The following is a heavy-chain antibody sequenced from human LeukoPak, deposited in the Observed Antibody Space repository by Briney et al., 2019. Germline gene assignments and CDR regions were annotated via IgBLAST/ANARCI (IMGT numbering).Heavy chain of an antibody. J-gene: IGHJ4*02. CDR3: ARQLGYCTNGVCPYYFDY. CDR2: IYYSGST. D-gene: IGHD2-8*01. CDR1: GGSISSYY. V-gene: IGHV4-59*08. Sequence: PSETLSLTCTVSGGSISSYYWSWIRQPPGKGLEWIGYIYYSGSTNDNPSLKSRVTISVDTSKNQFSLKLSSVTAADTAVYYCARQLGYCTNGVCPYYFDYWGQGTLVTVSS.